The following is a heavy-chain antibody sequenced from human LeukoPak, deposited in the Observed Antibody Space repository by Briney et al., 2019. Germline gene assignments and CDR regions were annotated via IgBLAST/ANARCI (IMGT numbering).Heavy chain of an antibody. J-gene: IGHJ4*02. Sequence: GGSLRLSCAASGFTFSSYSMNWVRHAPGKGLEWVSSISSISSYIYYADSVKGPFTISTDNAKNSLYLQMNSLRAEDTGEYYFSRPIGQSLGVFDYWGQGTLVTVSS. D-gene: IGHD3-16*01. CDR2: ISSISSYI. CDR3: SRPIGQSLGVFDY. V-gene: IGHV3-21*01. CDR1: GFTFSSYS.